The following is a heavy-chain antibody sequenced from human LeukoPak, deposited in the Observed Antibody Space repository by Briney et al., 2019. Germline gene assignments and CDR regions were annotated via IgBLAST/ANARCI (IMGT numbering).Heavy chain of an antibody. Sequence: GASVKVSCKASGYTFTGYYMHWVRQAPGQGLEWMGWINPNSGGTNYAQKFQGRVTMTRDTSISTAYMELSRLRSDDTAVYYCAREDTVAARNFDYWGQGTLDTVSS. CDR3: AREDTVAARNFDY. CDR1: GYTFTGYY. CDR2: INPNSGGT. J-gene: IGHJ4*02. V-gene: IGHV1-2*02. D-gene: IGHD6-6*01.